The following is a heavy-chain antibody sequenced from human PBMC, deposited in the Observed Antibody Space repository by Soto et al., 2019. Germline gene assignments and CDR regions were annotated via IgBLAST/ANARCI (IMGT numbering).Heavy chain of an antibody. CDR3: AASSNSHLYYYGMDV. V-gene: IGHV1-58*01. D-gene: IGHD2-2*01. CDR1: GFTFTSSA. J-gene: IGHJ6*02. CDR2: IVVGSGNT. Sequence: GASVKVSCKASGFTFTSSAVQWVRQARGQRLEWIGWIVVGSGNTNYAQKFQERVTITRDMSTSTAYMELSSLRSEDTAVYYCAASSNSHLYYYGMDVWGQGTTVTVSS.